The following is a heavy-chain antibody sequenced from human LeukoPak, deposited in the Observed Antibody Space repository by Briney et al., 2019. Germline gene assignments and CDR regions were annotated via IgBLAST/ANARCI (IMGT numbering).Heavy chain of an antibody. D-gene: IGHD3-3*01. V-gene: IGHV4-38-2*02. CDR3: ATLSGYYPYYFDY. J-gene: IGHJ4*02. CDR1: GYSISSGYY. Sequence: PSETLSLTCTVSGYSISSGYYWGWIRQPPGKGLEWIGSIYHSGSTYYNPSLKSRVTISVDTSKNQFSLKLSSVTAADTAVYYCATLSGYYPYYFDYWGQGTLVTVSS. CDR2: IYHSGST.